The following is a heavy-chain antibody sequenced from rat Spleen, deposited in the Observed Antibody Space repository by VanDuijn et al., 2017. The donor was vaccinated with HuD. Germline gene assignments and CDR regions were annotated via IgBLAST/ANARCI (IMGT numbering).Heavy chain of an antibody. CDR2: ISYDGNNT. J-gene: IGHJ4*01. V-gene: IGHV5-7*01. Sequence: EVQLVESGGGLVQPGRSLKLSCAASGFTFSDYYMAWVRQAPKKGLEWATTISYDGNNTYYRDSVKGRFTLSRDNAKSTLYLQMDNLKSEDTATYYCARHGRGERTYYYVLDAWGQGVSVTVSS. D-gene: IGHD4-3*01. CDR1: GFTFSDYY. CDR3: ARHGRGERTYYYVLDA.